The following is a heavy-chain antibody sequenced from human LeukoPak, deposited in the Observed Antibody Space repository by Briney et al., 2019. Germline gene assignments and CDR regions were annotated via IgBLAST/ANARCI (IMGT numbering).Heavy chain of an antibody. Sequence: PGGTLRLSCAASGFSFSSHGMSWVRQAPGKGLEWVSGIIGGAGGTYYADSVKGRFTISRDNSKNTLSLQMNNSRAEDTAVYYCASSSGWYSGGFDHWGQGTLVTVSS. CDR3: ASSSGWYSGGFDH. CDR2: IIGGAGGT. J-gene: IGHJ4*02. D-gene: IGHD6-19*01. CDR1: GFSFSSHG. V-gene: IGHV3-23*01.